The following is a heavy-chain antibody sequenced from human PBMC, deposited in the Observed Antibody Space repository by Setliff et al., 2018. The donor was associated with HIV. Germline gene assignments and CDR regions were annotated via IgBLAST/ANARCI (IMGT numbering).Heavy chain of an antibody. CDR2: ITSNTDYI. D-gene: IGHD6-13*01. V-gene: IGHV3-21*01. CDR3: ATLPAAIVSSTYYFDY. J-gene: IGHJ4*02. Sequence: SCAASGFTFSYYSMNWVRQAPGKGLEWVSSITSNTDYISYADSVKGRFTISRDNTKNSLYLQMNSLRAEDTAVYYCATLPAAIVSSTYYFDYWGQGTLVTVSS. CDR1: GFTFSYYS.